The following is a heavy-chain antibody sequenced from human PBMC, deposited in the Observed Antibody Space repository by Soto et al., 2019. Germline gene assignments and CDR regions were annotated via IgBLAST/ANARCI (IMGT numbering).Heavy chain of an antibody. D-gene: IGHD2-15*01. Sequence: KPSETLSLTCNVSGGSVSSGDYYWSWIRQPPGKGLEWIGYISHSGSTYSNPSLKDRLAMSIDTSKNQFSLQLRSVTAADTAVYFCARDRVAVAVGDAWGPGTLVTVSS. CDR2: ISHSGST. V-gene: IGHV4-30-4*01. CDR3: ARDRVAVAVGDA. J-gene: IGHJ5*02. CDR1: GGSVSSGDYY.